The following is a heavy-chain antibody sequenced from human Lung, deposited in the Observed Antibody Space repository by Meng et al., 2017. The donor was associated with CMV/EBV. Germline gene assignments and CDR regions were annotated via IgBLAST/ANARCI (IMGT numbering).Heavy chain of an antibody. V-gene: IGHV4-34*01. Sequence: TXSLTXXVYGGSFSGSYWHWIRQPPGMGLEWIGEIDGTGRTKYSPSLNSRVTILLDTSKKQFSLELSSVTAADTAVYYCARLTGTVYVHWFDSWGRGTLVTVSS. CDR1: GGSFSGSY. J-gene: IGHJ5*01. CDR3: ARLTGTVYVHWFDS. CDR2: IDGTGRT. D-gene: IGHD1-7*01.